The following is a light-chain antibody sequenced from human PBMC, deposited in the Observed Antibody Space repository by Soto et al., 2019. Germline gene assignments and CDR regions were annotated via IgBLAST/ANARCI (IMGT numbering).Light chain of an antibody. Sequence: DIQMTQSPSSLSASVGDRVTVTCRTSQSISNHLNWYQQKPGEAPKLLIYGSSSLHYGVPSRFSGRGSGSAFTLTISSLQPEDSATYYCQQSFTAPITFGQGTRLEIK. J-gene: IGKJ5*01. V-gene: IGKV1-39*01. CDR1: QSISNH. CDR2: GSS. CDR3: QQSFTAPIT.